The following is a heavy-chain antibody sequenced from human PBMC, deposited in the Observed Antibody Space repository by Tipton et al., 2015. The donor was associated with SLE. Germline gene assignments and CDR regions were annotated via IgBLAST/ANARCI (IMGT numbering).Heavy chain of an antibody. CDR3: AREGYYDNSGYYPLFDS. V-gene: IGHV4-34*01. CDR1: GGSFSGYY. Sequence: TLSLTCAVYGGSFSGYYWIWIRQPPGKGLEWIGEVNHTGSTNYNPSLKSRVTISVDTSKNQFSLKLSSVTAADTAVYYCAREGYYDNSGYYPLFDSWGQGILVTVSS. CDR2: VNHTGST. J-gene: IGHJ4*01. D-gene: IGHD3-22*01.